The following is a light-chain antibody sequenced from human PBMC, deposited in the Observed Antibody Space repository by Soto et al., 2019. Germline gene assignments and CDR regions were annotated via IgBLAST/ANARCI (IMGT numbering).Light chain of an antibody. J-gene: IGKJ1*01. CDR3: LQYGGGGW. CDR2: GAS. Sequence: EISTLCVRASQSVSNNYLAWYQQKPGQAPRLLIYGASNRATGIPDRFSGSGSGTDFTLTFSILVPDDFAVYYCLQYGGGGWFGDGTKVDIK. CDR1: QSVSNNY. V-gene: IGKV3-20*01.